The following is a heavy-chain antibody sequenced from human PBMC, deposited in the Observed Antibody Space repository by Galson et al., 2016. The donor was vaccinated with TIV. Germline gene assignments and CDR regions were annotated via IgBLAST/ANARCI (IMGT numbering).Heavy chain of an antibody. Sequence: PALVKPTQTLTLTCTFSGFSLSTSGMRVSWIRQPPGKALEWLARIDWDDDKFYSTSLRTRLTISKETSKNQVVLTMTNMDPVDTATYYCARMVYGDYPPRFYFDYWGQGILVTVSS. D-gene: IGHD4-17*01. CDR2: IDWDDDK. J-gene: IGHJ4*02. CDR3: ARMVYGDYPPRFYFDY. CDR1: GFSLSTSGMR. V-gene: IGHV2-70*04.